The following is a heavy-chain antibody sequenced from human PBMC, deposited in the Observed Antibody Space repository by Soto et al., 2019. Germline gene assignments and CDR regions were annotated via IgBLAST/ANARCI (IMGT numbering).Heavy chain of an antibody. J-gene: IGHJ6*03. D-gene: IGHD1-1*01. CDR1: GFTFSDYY. Sequence: GGSLRLSCAASGFTFSDYYMSWIRQAPGKGLEWVSYISSSGSTIYYADSVKGRFTIPRDNAKNSLYLQMNSLRAEDTAVYYCARTLNDQIGRYYYYMDVWGKGTTVTVSS. CDR2: ISSSGSTI. CDR3: ARTLNDQIGRYYYYMDV. V-gene: IGHV3-11*01.